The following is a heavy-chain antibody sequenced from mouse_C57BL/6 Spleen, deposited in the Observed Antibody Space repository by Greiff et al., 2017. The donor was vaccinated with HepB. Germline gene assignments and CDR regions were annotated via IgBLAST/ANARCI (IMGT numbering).Heavy chain of an antibody. J-gene: IGHJ4*01. V-gene: IGHV1-59*01. D-gene: IGHD1-1*01. CDR3: ARYLVYYGSSFYAMDY. CDR1: GYTFTSYW. CDR2: IDPSDSYT. Sequence: VQLQQPGAELVRPGTSVKLSCKASGYTFTSYWMHWVKQRPGQGLEWIGVIDPSDSYTNYNQKFKGKATLTVDTSSSTAYMQLSSLTSEDSAVYYCARYLVYYGSSFYAMDYWGQGTSVTVSS.